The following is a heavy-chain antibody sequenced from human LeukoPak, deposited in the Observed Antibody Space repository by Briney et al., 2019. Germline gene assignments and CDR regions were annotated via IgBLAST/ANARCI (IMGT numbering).Heavy chain of an antibody. D-gene: IGHD2-15*01. Sequence: ASVKVSCTASGYTFTGYYIQWVRQAPGQGLEWMGWINPNNGGTNYAQKFQGSVTMTRATSINTAYMEVSRLRSDDTAVYYCARDHCSSGGCYEDYYYGVDVWGQGTTVTVSS. J-gene: IGHJ6*02. CDR2: INPNNGGT. V-gene: IGHV1-2*04. CDR1: GYTFTGYY. CDR3: ARDHCSSGGCYEDYYYGVDV.